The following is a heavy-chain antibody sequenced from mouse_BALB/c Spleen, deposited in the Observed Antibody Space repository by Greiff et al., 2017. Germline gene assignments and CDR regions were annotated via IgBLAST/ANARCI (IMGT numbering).Heavy chain of an antibody. D-gene: IGHD1-1*01. Sequence: VQLQQSGAELVKPGASVKLSCTASGFNIKDTYMHWVKQRPEQGLEWIGRIGPANGNTKYDPKFQGKATITADTSSNTAYLQLSSLTSEDTAVYYCARSRPYYYGSKDYDAMDYWGQGTSVTVSS. CDR1: GFNIKDTY. CDR2: IGPANGNT. V-gene: IGHV14-3*02. CDR3: ARSRPYYYGSKDYDAMDY. J-gene: IGHJ4*01.